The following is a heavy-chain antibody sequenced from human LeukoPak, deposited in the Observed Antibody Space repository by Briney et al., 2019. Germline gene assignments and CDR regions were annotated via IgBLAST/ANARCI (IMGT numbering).Heavy chain of an antibody. Sequence: SQTLSLTCTVSGGSISSGDYYWRWIRQPPGKGLEWIGEINHSGSTNYNPSLKSRVTISVDTSKNQFSLKLSSVTAADTAVYYCARGYCSSTSCYGWPPTFDYWGQGTLVTVSS. V-gene: IGHV4-30-4*01. J-gene: IGHJ4*02. CDR3: ARGYCSSTSCYGWPPTFDY. CDR2: INHSGST. CDR1: GGSISSGDYY. D-gene: IGHD2-2*01.